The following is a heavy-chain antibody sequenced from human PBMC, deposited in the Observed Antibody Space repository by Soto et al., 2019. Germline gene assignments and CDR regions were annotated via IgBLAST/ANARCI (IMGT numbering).Heavy chain of an antibody. V-gene: IGHV4-34*01. Sequence: SETLSLTCAVYGGSFSGYYWSWIRQPPGKGLEWIGEINHSGSTNYNPSLKSRVTISVDTSKNQFSLKLSSVTAADTAVYYCARLKYFDYWVQGTLVTVSS. CDR3: ARLKYFDY. CDR2: INHSGST. J-gene: IGHJ4*02. CDR1: GGSFSGYY.